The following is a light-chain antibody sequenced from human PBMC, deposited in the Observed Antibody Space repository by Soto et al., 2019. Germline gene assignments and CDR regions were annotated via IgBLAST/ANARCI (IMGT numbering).Light chain of an antibody. Sequence: DIQMTQSPSTLSASAGDRVTITCRASQSISTWLAWYQQKPGKAPKLLIYGASSLASGVPARFSGSGSGTEFTLTISSLQPDDFATYYCQHYNSYPEAFGQGTKVDIK. CDR3: QHYNSYPEA. J-gene: IGKJ1*01. V-gene: IGKV1-5*01. CDR1: QSISTW. CDR2: GAS.